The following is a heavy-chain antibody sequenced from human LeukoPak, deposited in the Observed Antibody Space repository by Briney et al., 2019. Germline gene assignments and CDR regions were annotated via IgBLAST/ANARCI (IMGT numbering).Heavy chain of an antibody. CDR1: GFTFSSYW. J-gene: IGHJ4*02. CDR3: ARSRGSWPDYFDY. D-gene: IGHD6-13*01. V-gene: IGHV3-7*01. Sequence: GGSLRLSCAASGFTFSSYWMSWVRQAPGMGLEWVANIKKDGSEKYYVDSVKGRFTISRDNAKTSLYLQMNSLRAEDTGLYYCARSRGSWPDYFDYWGQGTLVTVSS. CDR2: IKKDGSEK.